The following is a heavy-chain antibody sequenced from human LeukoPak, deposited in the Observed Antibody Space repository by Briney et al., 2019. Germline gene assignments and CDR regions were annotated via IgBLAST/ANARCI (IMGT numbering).Heavy chain of an antibody. Sequence: GGSLRLSCAASGFTFSSYGMHWVRQAPGKGLEWVAVIWYDGSNKYYADSVKGRFTISRDNSKNTLYLQMNSLRAEDTAVYYCARDVAGRDYDSSGYFDYWGQGTLVTVSS. D-gene: IGHD3-22*01. CDR3: ARDVAGRDYDSSGYFDY. CDR1: GFTFSSYG. CDR2: IWYDGSNK. V-gene: IGHV3-33*01. J-gene: IGHJ4*02.